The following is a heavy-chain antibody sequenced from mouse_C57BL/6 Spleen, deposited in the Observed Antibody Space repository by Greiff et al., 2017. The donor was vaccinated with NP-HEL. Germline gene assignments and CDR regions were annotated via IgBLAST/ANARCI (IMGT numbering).Heavy chain of an antibody. J-gene: IGHJ2*01. Sequence: QVQLQQPGAELVRPGTSVKLSCKASGYTFTSYWMHWVKQRPGQGLEWIGVIDPSASYTNYNQKFKGKATLTVDTSSSTAYMQLSSLTSEDSAVYDCARPYGSSLGYWGQGTTLTVSS. V-gene: IGHV1-59*01. CDR1: GYTFTSYW. CDR2: IDPSASYT. CDR3: ARPYGSSLGY. D-gene: IGHD1-1*01.